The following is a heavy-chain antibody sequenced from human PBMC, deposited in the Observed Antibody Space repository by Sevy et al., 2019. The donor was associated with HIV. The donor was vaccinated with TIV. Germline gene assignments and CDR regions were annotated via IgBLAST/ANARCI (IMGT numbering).Heavy chain of an antibody. Sequence: GGSLRLSCAASGFIFSSYVMSWVRQVPGKRLEWVSSISGSGDISFYGDSVKGRFTVSRDNAKNSLFLQMNILRVEDTAVYYCAREGSYGDYMLSYYYGMDVWGQGTTVTVSS. CDR3: AREGSYGDYMLSYYYGMDV. J-gene: IGHJ6*02. CDR2: ISGSGDIS. V-gene: IGHV3-23*01. D-gene: IGHD4-17*01. CDR1: GFIFSSYV.